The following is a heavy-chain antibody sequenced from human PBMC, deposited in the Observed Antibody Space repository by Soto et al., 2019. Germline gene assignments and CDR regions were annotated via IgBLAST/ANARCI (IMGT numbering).Heavy chain of an antibody. J-gene: IGHJ4*02. D-gene: IGHD1-26*01. CDR1: GGSISSGDYY. CDR2: IYYSGST. CDR3: ARESLSERGSYWGRDY. Sequence: QVQLQESGPGLVKPSQTLSLTCTVSGGSISSGDYYWSWIRQPPGKGLEWIGYIYYSGSTYYNPSLKSRVTISVDTSKNQFSLKLSSVTAADTAVYYCARESLSERGSYWGRDYWVQVTLVTVSS. V-gene: IGHV4-30-4*01.